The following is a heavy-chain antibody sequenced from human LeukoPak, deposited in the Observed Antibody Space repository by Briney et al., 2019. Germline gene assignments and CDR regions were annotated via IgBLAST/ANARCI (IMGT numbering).Heavy chain of an antibody. J-gene: IGHJ4*02. D-gene: IGHD5-24*01. Sequence: GGSLRLSCAASGFTFSNHGMNWVRQAPGKGLEWLSGVSPPGGGTYYADSVKGRFTISRDDSKNTLSLQMNSLRVEDTAVYYCARDIGWLQFAYWGQGTLVTVSS. CDR1: GFTFSNHG. CDR3: ARDIGWLQFAY. V-gene: IGHV3-23*01. CDR2: VSPPGGGT.